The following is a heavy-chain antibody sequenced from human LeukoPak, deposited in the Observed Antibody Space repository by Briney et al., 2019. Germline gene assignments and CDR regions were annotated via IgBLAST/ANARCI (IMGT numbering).Heavy chain of an antibody. CDR1: GFTFSTYS. V-gene: IGHV3-21*01. CDR3: AACVAAAGGYYFDY. CDR2: ISSSNSYI. D-gene: IGHD6-13*01. J-gene: IGHJ4*02. Sequence: GGSLRLSCAASGFTFSTYSMNWVRQAPGQGLEWVSSISSSNSYIYYEDSMKGRFTISRDHAKHSLYLQMNSLRAEDTAVYYCAACVAAAGGYYFDYWGQGTLVTVSS.